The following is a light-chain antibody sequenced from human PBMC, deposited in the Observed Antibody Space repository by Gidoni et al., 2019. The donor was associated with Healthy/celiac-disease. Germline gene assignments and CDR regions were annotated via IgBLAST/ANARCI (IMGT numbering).Light chain of an antibody. V-gene: IGKV3-20*01. CDR3: QQYGSSPLT. J-gene: IGKJ4*01. CDR1: QRVISSY. Sequence: EIVFTRSPGTLSLSPVERATLSCRACQRVISSYLAWYQQKPGQAPRLLIYGASSRATGIPDRFSGSGSGTDFTLTISRLEPEDFAVYYCQQYGSSPLTFGGXTKVEIK. CDR2: GAS.